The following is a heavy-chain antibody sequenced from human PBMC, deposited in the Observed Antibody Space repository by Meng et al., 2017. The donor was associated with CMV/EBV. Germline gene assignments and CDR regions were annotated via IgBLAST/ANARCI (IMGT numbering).Heavy chain of an antibody. Sequence: SVKVSCKASGGTFSSYAISWVRQAPGQGLEWMGGIIPILGIANYAQKFQGRVTITADKSTSTAYMELSSLRSEDTAVYFCATGYSPEWYYYGMDVWGQGTTVTVSS. J-gene: IGHJ6*02. D-gene: IGHD5-18*01. CDR3: ATGYSPEWYYYGMDV. CDR2: IIPILGIA. CDR1: GGTFSSYA. V-gene: IGHV1-69*10.